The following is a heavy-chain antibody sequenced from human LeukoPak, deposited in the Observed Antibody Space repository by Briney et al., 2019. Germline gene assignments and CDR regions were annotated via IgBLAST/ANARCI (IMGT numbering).Heavy chain of an antibody. CDR3: ARVSRGDYFDY. V-gene: IGHV4-59*01. J-gene: IGHJ4*02. CDR2: IYYSGST. CDR1: GGSISSYY. Sequence: SETLSLTCTVSGGSISSYYWSWIRQPPGKGLEWIGYIYYSGSTNYNSSLKSRVTISVDTSKNQFSLKLSSVTAADTAVYYCARVSRGDYFDYWGQGTLVTVSS. D-gene: IGHD3-10*01.